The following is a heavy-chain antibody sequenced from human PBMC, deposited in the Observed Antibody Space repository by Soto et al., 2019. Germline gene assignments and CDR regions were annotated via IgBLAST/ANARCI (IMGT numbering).Heavy chain of an antibody. CDR2: ISWNGEST. V-gene: IGHV3-20*04. CDR3: ARDGVFRSGYNSLWKPSPKKRVTYVMDV. D-gene: IGHD3-3*01. CDR1: GFTFDDYG. J-gene: IGHJ6*02. Sequence: DVQLVESGGGVVRPGGSLRLSCAASGFTFDDYGMSWVRQVPGKGLEWVSGISWNGESTEYADSVKGRFTISRDNAKNSLSLQKDSLRADDTALYYCARDGVFRSGYNSLWKPSPKKRVTYVMDVWGQGTTVTVSS.